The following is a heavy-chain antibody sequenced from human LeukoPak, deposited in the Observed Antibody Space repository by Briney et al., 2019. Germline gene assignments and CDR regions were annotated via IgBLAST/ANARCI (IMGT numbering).Heavy chain of an antibody. Sequence: SETLSLTCAVYGGSFSGYYWSWIRQSPGKGLEWIGEINHSGSTNYNPSLKSRVTISVDTSKNQFSLRLSSVTAADTAVYYCARGGYYGSGNDFRFDPWGQGTLVTVSS. CDR3: ARGGYYGSGNDFRFDP. CDR1: GGSFSGYY. D-gene: IGHD3-10*01. V-gene: IGHV4-34*01. CDR2: INHSGST. J-gene: IGHJ5*02.